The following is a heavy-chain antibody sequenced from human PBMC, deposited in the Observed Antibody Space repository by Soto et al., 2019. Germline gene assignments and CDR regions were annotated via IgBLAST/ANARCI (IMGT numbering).Heavy chain of an antibody. V-gene: IGHV1-69*13. Sequence: ASVKVSCKASGGTFSIYAINWVRQAPGQGLEWMGGINPILGTANYAQKFQGRVTITADESTGTAYMELSSQRSDDTAVYYCAKYYYDSSGYYSDYYYGMDVWGQGTTVTVSS. J-gene: IGHJ6*02. CDR1: GGTFSIYA. CDR3: AKYYYDSSGYYSDYYYGMDV. CDR2: INPILGTA. D-gene: IGHD3-22*01.